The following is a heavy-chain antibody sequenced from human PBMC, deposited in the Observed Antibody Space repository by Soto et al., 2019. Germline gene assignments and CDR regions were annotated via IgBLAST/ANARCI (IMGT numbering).Heavy chain of an antibody. CDR2: IGGSGSST. CDR3: AKVSTGYYYYFDS. V-gene: IGHV3-23*01. D-gene: IGHD3-9*01. Sequence: GGSLRLSCAAFGFTFSSYAMSWVRQAPGKGLEWVSGIGGSGSSTFYADSVKGRFTISRDNSKNTLYLQMNSLRAEDTAVYHCAKVSTGYYYYFDSWGRGTLVTVSS. CDR1: GFTFSSYA. J-gene: IGHJ4*02.